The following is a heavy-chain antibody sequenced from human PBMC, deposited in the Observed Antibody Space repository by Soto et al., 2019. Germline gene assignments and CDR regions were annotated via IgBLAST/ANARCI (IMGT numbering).Heavy chain of an antibody. J-gene: IGHJ4*02. Sequence: GESLKISCAASGFTFCASPLQWVRQASGKGLEWVSGISGGGGSPYYADSVKGRFTISRDNSKDTLYLQMNNLRAEDTAVYYCAKPPDYNWNDYWGQGTLVTVSS. CDR3: AKPPDYNWNDY. V-gene: IGHV3-23*01. D-gene: IGHD1-20*01. CDR1: GFTFCASP. CDR2: ISGGGGSP.